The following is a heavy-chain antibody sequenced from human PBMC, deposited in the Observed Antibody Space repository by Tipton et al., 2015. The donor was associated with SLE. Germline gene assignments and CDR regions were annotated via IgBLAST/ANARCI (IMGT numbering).Heavy chain of an antibody. CDR2: IYTSGST. J-gene: IGHJ4*02. D-gene: IGHD6-13*01. Sequence: TLSLTCTVSGGSISSGSYYWSWIRQPAGKGLEWIGRIYTSGSTNYNPPLKSRVTMSVDTSKNQFSLKLSSVTAADTAVYYCARDGVVAAAVYYFDYWGQGTLVTVSS. V-gene: IGHV4-61*02. CDR1: GGSISSGSYY. CDR3: ARDGVVAAAVYYFDY.